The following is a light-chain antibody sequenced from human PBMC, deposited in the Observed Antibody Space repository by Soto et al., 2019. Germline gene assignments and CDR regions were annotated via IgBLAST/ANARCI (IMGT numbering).Light chain of an antibody. CDR1: SSDVGGFNS. CDR2: DVN. V-gene: IGLV2-11*01. J-gene: IGLJ1*01. CDR3: CSYAGSYSYA. Sequence: QSALTQPRSVSGSPGQSVTISCTGTSSDVGGFNSVSWYQQHPGKAPKLMIYDVNKRPSGVPDRFSGSKSGSTASLIISGLQAEDEADYYCCSYAGSYSYAFATGTKVTVL.